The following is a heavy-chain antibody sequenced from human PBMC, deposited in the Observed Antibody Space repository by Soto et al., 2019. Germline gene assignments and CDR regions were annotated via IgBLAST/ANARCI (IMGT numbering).Heavy chain of an antibody. Sequence: PSETLSLTCTVSGGSISSYYWSWIRQPPGKGLEWIGYIYYSGSTNYNPSLKSRVTISVDTSKNQFSLKLSSVTAADTAVYYCARSLRRDYDFWSGYYSGWFDPWGQGTLVTVSS. CDR3: ARSLRRDYDFWSGYYSGWFDP. CDR1: GGSISSYY. J-gene: IGHJ5*02. V-gene: IGHV4-59*01. CDR2: IYYSGST. D-gene: IGHD3-3*01.